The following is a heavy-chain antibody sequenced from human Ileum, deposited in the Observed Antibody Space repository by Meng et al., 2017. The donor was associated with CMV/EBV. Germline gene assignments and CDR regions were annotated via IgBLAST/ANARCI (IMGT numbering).Heavy chain of an antibody. CDR1: GDSFSSNKW. CDR3: TRNGYYSLDY. CDR2: IHHSGTP. Sequence: LTCAVSGDSFSSNKWWSWVRQPPGKGVEWIGEIHHSGTPTYNPSLKSRVTISLDESKTEFSLKLSSVTAADTAVYYCTRNGYYSLDYWSPGTLVTVPQ. D-gene: IGHD3-22*01. V-gene: IGHV4-4*02. J-gene: IGHJ4*02.